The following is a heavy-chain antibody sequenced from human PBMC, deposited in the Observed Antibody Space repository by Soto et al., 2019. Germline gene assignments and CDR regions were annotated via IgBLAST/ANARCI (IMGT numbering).Heavy chain of an antibody. Sequence: QVQLVQSGAEVKKPGSSVKVSCKASGGTFSSYTISWVRQAPGQGLEWMGRIIPILGIANYAQKFQGRVTITADKSTSTDYMELSSLRSEDTAVYYCAIFSSSGSKVDYWGQGTLVTVSS. J-gene: IGHJ4*02. V-gene: IGHV1-69*02. D-gene: IGHD1-26*01. CDR2: IIPILGIA. CDR1: GGTFSSYT. CDR3: AIFSSSGSKVDY.